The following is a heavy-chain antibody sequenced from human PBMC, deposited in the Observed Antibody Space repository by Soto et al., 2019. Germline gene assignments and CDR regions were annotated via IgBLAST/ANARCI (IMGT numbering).Heavy chain of an antibody. D-gene: IGHD6-13*01. CDR3: ARDVSIAAALYDY. V-gene: IGHV1-8*01. CDR2: MNPNSGNT. J-gene: IGHJ4*02. Sequence: GASVKVSCKASGYTFTSYDINWVRQATGQGLERMGWMNPNSGNTGYAQKFQGRVTITRDTSASTAYMELSSLRSEDTAVYYCARDVSIAAALYDYWGQGTLVTVSS. CDR1: GYTFTSYD.